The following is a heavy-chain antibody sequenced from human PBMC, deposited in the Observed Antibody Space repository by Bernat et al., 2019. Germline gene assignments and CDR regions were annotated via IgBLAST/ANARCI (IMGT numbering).Heavy chain of an antibody. CDR3: AKDLGWYDASGYFY. CDR2: ISYDGSNT. CDR1: GFIFSRYG. Sequence: QVQLVESGGGVVQPGRSLRLSCAASGFIFSRYGMHWVRQAPGKGLEWVAIISYDGSNTYYADSVKGRFTISRDNSKNTMYLQMNSRRAEDTAVYYCAKDLGWYDASGYFYWGQGTLVTVSS. V-gene: IGHV3-30*18. J-gene: IGHJ4*02. D-gene: IGHD3/OR15-3a*01.